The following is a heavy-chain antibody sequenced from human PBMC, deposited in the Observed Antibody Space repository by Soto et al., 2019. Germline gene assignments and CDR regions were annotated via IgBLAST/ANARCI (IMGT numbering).Heavy chain of an antibody. V-gene: IGHV4-59*08. Sequence: QVQLQESGPGLVKPSETLSLTCTVSGGSISSYYWSWIRQPPGKGLEWIGYIYYSGSTNYNPSLKRRLTTLVATSKYQSSLKLCSVTAAAPAVSSCASLWGWSVDYWGQGTLVTVSS. J-gene: IGHJ4*02. CDR1: GGSISSYY. CDR3: ASLWGWSVDY. D-gene: IGHD3-16*01. CDR2: IYYSGST.